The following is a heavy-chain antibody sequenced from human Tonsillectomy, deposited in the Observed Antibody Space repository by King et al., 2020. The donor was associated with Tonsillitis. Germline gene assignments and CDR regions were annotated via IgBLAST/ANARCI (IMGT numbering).Heavy chain of an antibody. D-gene: IGHD3-9*01. CDR2: IDYSGIT. CDR3: ARDISVLRYFDWSLGGYYYGMDV. Sequence: QLQESGPGLVKPSETLSLTCIVSGGSISSYYWSWIRQSPGKGLEWIGYIDYSGITKYNPSLKSRVTISVDTSKNQFSLRVSSVTAADTAVYYCARDISVLRYFDWSLGGYYYGMDVWGQGTTVTVSS. CDR1: GGSISSYY. J-gene: IGHJ6*02. V-gene: IGHV4-59*01.